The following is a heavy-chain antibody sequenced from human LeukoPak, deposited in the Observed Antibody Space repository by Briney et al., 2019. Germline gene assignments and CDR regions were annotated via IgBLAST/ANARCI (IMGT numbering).Heavy chain of an antibody. CDR3: ARGTAMVPLFDY. CDR1: GGSISSGSYY. Sequence: SETLSLACTVSGGSISSGSYYWSWIRQPAGKGLEWIGRIYTSGSTNYNPSLKSRVTLSVDTSKNQFSLNLSSVTAADTAVYYCARGTAMVPLFDYWGQGTLVTVSS. V-gene: IGHV4-61*02. J-gene: IGHJ4*02. CDR2: IYTSGST. D-gene: IGHD5-18*01.